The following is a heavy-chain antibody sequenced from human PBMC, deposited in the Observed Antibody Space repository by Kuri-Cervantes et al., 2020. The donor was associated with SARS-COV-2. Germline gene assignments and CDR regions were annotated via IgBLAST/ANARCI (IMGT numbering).Heavy chain of an antibody. CDR1: GGSISGSGYY. Sequence: LETLSLTCTVSGGSISGSGYYWAWIRQPQGKGLEWIGHIHYRETTYYNPSLKSRATISVDTSENQFSLNLSSVTAADAAVYYCARDSYYGSGRSGYYYYGMDVWGQGTTVTVSS. CDR2: IHYRETT. V-gene: IGHV4-39*07. CDR3: ARDSYYGSGRSGYYYYGMDV. D-gene: IGHD3-10*01. J-gene: IGHJ6*02.